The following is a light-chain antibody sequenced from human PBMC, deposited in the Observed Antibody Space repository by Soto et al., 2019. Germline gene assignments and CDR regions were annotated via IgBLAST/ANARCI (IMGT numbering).Light chain of an antibody. CDR2: GAS. V-gene: IGKV3-15*01. CDR1: QIISSY. CDR3: QQYNKWPPWT. Sequence: EILMTQAPSTLSVSPGERVTLSCRVSQIISSYLAWYQQNPGQAPRLLIYGASTRATGIPARFSGSGSGTEFTLTISSLQPDDFAVYYCQQYNKWPPWTFGQGTKVDIK. J-gene: IGKJ1*01.